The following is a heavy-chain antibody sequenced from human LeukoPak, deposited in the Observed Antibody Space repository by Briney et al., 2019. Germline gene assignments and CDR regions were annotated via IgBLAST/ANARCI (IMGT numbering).Heavy chain of an antibody. Sequence: TGGCLRLACAASGFTFSSYAMDWVRQAPGKGLEWDSYISSSGSTIYYADSVKGRFTISRDNAKNSLYLQMNSLRAEDTAVYYCAELGITMIGGVWGKETTVTISS. V-gene: IGHV3-48*03. CDR1: GFTFSSYA. CDR3: AELGITMIGGV. D-gene: IGHD3-10*02. CDR2: ISSSGSTI. J-gene: IGHJ6*04.